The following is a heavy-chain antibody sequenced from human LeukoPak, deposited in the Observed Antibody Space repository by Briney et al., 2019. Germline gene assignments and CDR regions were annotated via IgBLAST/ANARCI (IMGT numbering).Heavy chain of an antibody. CDR3: SRHVVTLVRGVNNRKEDWFDP. V-gene: IGHV1-2*02. CDR1: GYSFNTYY. J-gene: IGHJ5*02. D-gene: IGHD3-10*01. Sequence: ASVKVSCKASGYSFNTYYMNWVRQAPGQGLEWLGWINTDSGGTNYAQRFLGRVTMTRDKANSTAYLELSGLRSDDTAVYYCSRHVVTLVRGVNNRKEDWFDPWGQGTLVSVSS. CDR2: INTDSGGT.